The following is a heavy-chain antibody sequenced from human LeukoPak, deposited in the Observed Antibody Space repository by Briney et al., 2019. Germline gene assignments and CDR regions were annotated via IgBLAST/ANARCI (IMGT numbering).Heavy chain of an antibody. D-gene: IGHD3-9*01. CDR3: ARHSYYDILTGYYDFDY. Sequence: SETLSLTCTVSGGSISSYYWSWIRQPPGKGREWIGYIYYSGSTNYNPSLKSRVTISVDTSKTQFSLKLSSVTAADTAVYYCARHSYYDILTGYYDFDYWGQGTLATVSS. V-gene: IGHV4-59*08. CDR1: GGSISSYY. J-gene: IGHJ4*02. CDR2: IYYSGST.